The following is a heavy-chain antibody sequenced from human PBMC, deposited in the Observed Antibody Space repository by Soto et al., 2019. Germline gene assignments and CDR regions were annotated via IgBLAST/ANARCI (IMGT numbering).Heavy chain of an antibody. CDR2: ISYSGSP. J-gene: IGHJ5*01. Sequence: ETLSLTCTVSGGSISSYYWSWIRQPPGKGLEWIGYISYSGSPSYNPSLKSRVTISVDTSKNQFSLKLSSVTAADTAVYYCARGRWFDSRGQGTPVTVSS. V-gene: IGHV4-59*01. CDR3: ARGRWFDS. CDR1: GGSISSYY.